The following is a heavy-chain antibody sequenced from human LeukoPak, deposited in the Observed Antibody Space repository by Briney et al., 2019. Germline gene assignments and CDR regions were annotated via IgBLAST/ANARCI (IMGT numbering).Heavy chain of an antibody. V-gene: IGHV3-23*01. Sequence: GGSLRLSCGASGFTFWTYAMSWVRQAPGKGVEGGSALCCSGGSTYYADSVKGRFTISRDNSKNTLYLQMNSLRAEDTAVYYCAKGIVVVPAASYAFDIWGQGTMVTVSS. CDR1: GFTFWTYA. J-gene: IGHJ3*02. D-gene: IGHD2-2*01. CDR3: AKGIVVVPAASYAFDI. CDR2: LCCSGGST.